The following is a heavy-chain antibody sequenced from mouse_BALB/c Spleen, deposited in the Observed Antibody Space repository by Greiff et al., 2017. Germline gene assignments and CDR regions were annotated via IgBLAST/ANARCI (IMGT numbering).Heavy chain of an antibody. CDR2: IRNKANGYTT. J-gene: IGHJ3*01. CDR1: GFTFTDYY. D-gene: IGHD1-2*01. CDR3: ASDRTTTATGLFAY. V-gene: IGHV7-3*02. Sequence: EVHLVESGGGLVQPGGSLRLSCATSGFTFTDYYMSWVRQPPGKALEWLGFIRNKANGYTTEYSASVKGRFTISRDNSQSILYLQMNTLSAEDSATYYCASDRTTTATGLFAYWGQGTLVTVSA.